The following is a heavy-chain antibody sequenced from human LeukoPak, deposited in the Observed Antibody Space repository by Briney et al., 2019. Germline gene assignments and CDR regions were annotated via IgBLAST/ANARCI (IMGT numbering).Heavy chain of an antibody. V-gene: IGHV4-59*01. CDR3: ARVNPPYYYDSSGYYIDY. CDR1: GGSISSYY. CDR2: IYYSGST. J-gene: IGHJ4*02. D-gene: IGHD3-22*01. Sequence: SETLSLTCTVSGGSISSYYWSWIRQPPGKGLEWIGYIYYSGSTNYNPSLKSRVTISVDTSKNQFSLKLSSVTAADTAVYYCARVNPPYYYDSSGYYIDYWGQGTLVTVSS.